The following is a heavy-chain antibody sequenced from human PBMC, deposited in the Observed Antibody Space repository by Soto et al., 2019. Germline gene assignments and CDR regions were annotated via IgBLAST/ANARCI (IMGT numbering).Heavy chain of an antibody. J-gene: IGHJ6*02. CDR3: ARDKAAAGTEEGYYYYYYGMDV. D-gene: IGHD6-13*01. V-gene: IGHV3-7*01. CDR2: IKQDGSEK. Sequence: GGSLRLSCAASGFTFSDYYMSWVRQAPGKGLEWVANIKQDGSEKYYVDSVKGRFTISRDNAKNSLYLQMNSLRAEDTAVYYCARDKAAAGTEEGYYYYYYGMDVWGQGTTVTVSS. CDR1: GFTFSDYY.